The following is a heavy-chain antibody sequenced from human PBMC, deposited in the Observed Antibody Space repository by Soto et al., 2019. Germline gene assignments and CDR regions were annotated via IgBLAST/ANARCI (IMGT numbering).Heavy chain of an antibody. CDR3: ARVDFSSYYYYGMDV. Sequence: SETLSLTCTVSGGSISSYYWSWIRQPPGKGLEWIGYIYYSGSTNYNPSLKSRVTISVDTSKNQFSLKLSSVTAADTAVYYCARVDFSSYYYYGMDVWGQGTTVTVSS. CDR2: IYYSGST. J-gene: IGHJ6*02. CDR1: GGSISSYY. V-gene: IGHV4-59*01. D-gene: IGHD3-3*01.